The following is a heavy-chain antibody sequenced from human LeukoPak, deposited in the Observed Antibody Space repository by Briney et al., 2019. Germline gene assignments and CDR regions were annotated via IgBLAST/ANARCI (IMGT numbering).Heavy chain of an antibody. V-gene: IGHV4-30-4*01. CDR1: GGSISSGDYY. CDR2: IYYSGST. Sequence: PPETLSLTCTVSGGSISSGDYYWSWIRQPPGKGLEWIGYIYYSGSTYYNPSLKSRVTISVDTSKNQFSLKLSSVTAADTAVYYCARRGFRNGGQKPGAFDIWGQGTMVTVSS. CDR3: ARRGFRNGGQKPGAFDI. J-gene: IGHJ3*02. D-gene: IGHD2-8*01.